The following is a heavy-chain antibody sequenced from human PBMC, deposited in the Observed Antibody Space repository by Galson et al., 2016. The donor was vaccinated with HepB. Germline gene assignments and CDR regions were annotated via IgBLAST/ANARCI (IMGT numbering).Heavy chain of an antibody. Sequence: SLRLSCAASGFTFDDYAMHWVRQAPGKGLEWVSGISWNSGILGYADSVKGRFSISRDNAKNSLFLQMRSLRTEDTAFYYCAKLGTQYSYGHYTFDYWGQGTLVTVSS. D-gene: IGHD5-18*01. CDR2: ISWNSGIL. J-gene: IGHJ4*02. CDR3: AKLGTQYSYGHYTFDY. V-gene: IGHV3-9*01. CDR1: GFTFDDYA.